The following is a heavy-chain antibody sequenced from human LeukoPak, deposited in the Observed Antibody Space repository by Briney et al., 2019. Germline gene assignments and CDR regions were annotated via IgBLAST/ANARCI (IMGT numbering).Heavy chain of an antibody. V-gene: IGHV3-7*03. CDR3: AKGRIQLWSPLGY. CDR1: GFTFSNYW. D-gene: IGHD5-18*01. CDR2: IKEDGSEK. Sequence: GGSLSLSCAASGFTFSNYWMSWVRQAPGKGLEWVANIKEDGSEKYYVDSVKGRFTISRDNARNSLYLQMNSLRAEDTAVYYCAKGRIQLWSPLGYWGQGTLVTVSS. J-gene: IGHJ4*02.